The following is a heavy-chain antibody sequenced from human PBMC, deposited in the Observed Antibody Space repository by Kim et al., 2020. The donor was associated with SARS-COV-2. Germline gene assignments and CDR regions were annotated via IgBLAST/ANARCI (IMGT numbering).Heavy chain of an antibody. J-gene: IGHJ4*01. Sequence: ASVKVSCKASGYTFTSYYVHWVRQAPGQGLEWMGIINPSGDSTNYAQKFQGRVTVTRDTSTSTVYMELSSLRSEDTAVYYCIAAAGEYFFDYWGQGTLVTVSS. V-gene: IGHV1-46*01. CDR2: INPSGDST. CDR1: GYTFTSYY. CDR3: IAAAGEYFFDY. D-gene: IGHD6-13*01.